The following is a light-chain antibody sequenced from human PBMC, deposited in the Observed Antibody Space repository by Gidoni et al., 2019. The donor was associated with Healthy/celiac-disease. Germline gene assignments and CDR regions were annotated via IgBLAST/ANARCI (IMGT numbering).Light chain of an antibody. CDR1: QSVSSY. Sequence: EIVLTQSPATLSLSPGERATLSCRASQSVSSYLAWYQQKPGQAPRLLTYDASNRATDIPARLSGSGSGTDFTLTISSLEPEDFAVYYCQQRSNWPPENTFGQGTKLEIK. V-gene: IGKV3-11*01. J-gene: IGKJ2*01. CDR2: DAS. CDR3: QQRSNWPPENT.